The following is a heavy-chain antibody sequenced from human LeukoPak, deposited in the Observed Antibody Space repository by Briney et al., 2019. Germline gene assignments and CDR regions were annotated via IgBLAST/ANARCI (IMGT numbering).Heavy chain of an antibody. J-gene: IGHJ4*02. D-gene: IGHD6-19*01. CDR2: ISYDGSNN. V-gene: IGHV3-30*04. CDR1: GFTFSNYA. Sequence: GGSLRLPCAASGFTFSNYAMHWVRQTPGKGLEWVAVISYDGSNNYYADSVKGRFTISRDNSENKLYLQINSLRLEDSALYYCVRGSVAVAGPTDYWGQGTLVTVSS. CDR3: VRGSVAVAGPTDY.